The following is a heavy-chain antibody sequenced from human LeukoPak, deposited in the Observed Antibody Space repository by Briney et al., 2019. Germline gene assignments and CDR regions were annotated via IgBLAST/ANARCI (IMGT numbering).Heavy chain of an antibody. CDR3: ARAPPPFWSGSGYYFDY. D-gene: IGHD3-3*01. CDR1: GGTFSSYA. J-gene: IGHJ4*02. Sequence: GASVKVSCTASGGTFSSYAISWVRQAPGQGLEWMGGIIPIFGTANYAQKFQGRVTITADESTSTAYMELSSLRSEDTAVYYCARAPPPFWSGSGYYFDYWGQGTLVTVSS. V-gene: IGHV1-69*13. CDR2: IIPIFGTA.